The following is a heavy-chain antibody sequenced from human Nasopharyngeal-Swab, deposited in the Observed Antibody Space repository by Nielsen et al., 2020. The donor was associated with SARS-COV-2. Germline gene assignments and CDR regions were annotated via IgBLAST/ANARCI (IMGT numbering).Heavy chain of an antibody. CDR3: VRVSGVGIPEALYYLYYGMDV. CDR2: VGHRGST. D-gene: IGHD2-21*01. V-gene: IGHV4-4*02. CDR1: GGSISSNDW. J-gene: IGHJ6*02. Sequence: SETLSLTCTVSGGSISSNDWWAWVRQPPGKGLQWLGEVGHRGSTNYNPSLESRVTISLDESKNQFSLNLRSVTTADTAVYFCVRVSGVGIPEALYYLYYGMDVWGQGTTVTVSS.